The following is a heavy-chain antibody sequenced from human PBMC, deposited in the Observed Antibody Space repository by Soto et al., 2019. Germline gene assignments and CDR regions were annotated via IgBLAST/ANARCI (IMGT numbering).Heavy chain of an antibody. J-gene: IGHJ4*02. CDR3: ARDLSPSIAAAAGTLDY. CDR2: ISYDGSNK. CDR1: GFTFSSYA. Sequence: QVQLVESGGGMVQPGRSLRLSCAASGFTFSSYAMHWVRQAPGKGLEWVAVISYDGSNKYYADSVKGRFTISRDNSKNTLYLQMNSLRAEDTAVYYCARDLSPSIAAAAGTLDYWGQGTLVTVSS. D-gene: IGHD6-13*01. V-gene: IGHV3-30-3*01.